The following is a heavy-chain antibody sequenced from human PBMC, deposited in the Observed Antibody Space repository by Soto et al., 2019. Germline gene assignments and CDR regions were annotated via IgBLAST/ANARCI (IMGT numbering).Heavy chain of an antibody. V-gene: IGHV3-73*01. J-gene: IGHJ6*03. CDR2: IRSKANSYAT. D-gene: IGHD4-17*01. CDR3: TRPLTTVTTYYYYYMDV. Sequence: EVQLVESGGGLVQPGGSLKLSCAASGFTFSGSAMHWVRQASGKGLXXXGRIRSKANSYATAYAASVKGRFTISRDDSKNTAYLQMNSLKTEDTAVYYCTRPLTTVTTYYYYYMDVWGKGTTVTVSS. CDR1: GFTFSGSA.